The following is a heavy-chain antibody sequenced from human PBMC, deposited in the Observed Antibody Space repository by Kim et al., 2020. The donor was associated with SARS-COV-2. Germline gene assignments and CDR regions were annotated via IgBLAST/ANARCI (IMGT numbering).Heavy chain of an antibody. CDR2: IYHSGIT. D-gene: IGHD3-16*01. CDR1: GGSISSNY. V-gene: IGHV4-59*08. CDR3: ARRDTVMTPFDY. J-gene: IGHJ4*02. Sequence: SETLSLTCTVSGGSISSNYWSWIRQPPGKGLEWIGYIYHSGITNYNPSLKGRVTISVDTSKNQFSLKLSSVTAADTAVYYCARRDTVMTPFDYWGQGTLVTVSS.